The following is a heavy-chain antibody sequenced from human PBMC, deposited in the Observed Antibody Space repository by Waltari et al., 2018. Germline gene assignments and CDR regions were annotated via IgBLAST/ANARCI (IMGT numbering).Heavy chain of an antibody. CDR1: GYTLTELS. CDR3: ATTRFGDDRDWFDP. CDR2: FDPEEGET. J-gene: IGHJ5*02. V-gene: IGHV1-24*01. Sequence: QVQLVQSGAEVKKPGASVKVSCKVSGYTLTELSMHWVRQAPGKGLEWMGGFDPEEGETNDAQKFQGRVTMTEDTSTDTAYMELSSLRSEDTAVYYCATTRFGDDRDWFDPWGQGTLVTVSS. D-gene: IGHD3-10*01.